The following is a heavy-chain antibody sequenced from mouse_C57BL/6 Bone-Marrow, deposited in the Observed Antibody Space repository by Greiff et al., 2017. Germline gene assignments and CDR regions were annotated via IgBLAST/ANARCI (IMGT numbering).Heavy chain of an antibody. J-gene: IGHJ1*03. Sequence: VQLQQPGAELVKPGASVKMSCKASGYTFTSYWITWVKQRPGQGLEWIGDIYPGSGSTNYNEKFKSKATLTVDKSSSTAYMQLSSLTSEDSAVXYCARRPLYYDYDGWYFDVWGTGTTVTVSS. D-gene: IGHD2-4*01. CDR3: ARRPLYYDYDGWYFDV. V-gene: IGHV1-55*01. CDR1: GYTFTSYW. CDR2: IYPGSGST.